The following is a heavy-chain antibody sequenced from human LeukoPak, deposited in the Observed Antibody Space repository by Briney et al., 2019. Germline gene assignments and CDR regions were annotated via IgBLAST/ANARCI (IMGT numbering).Heavy chain of an antibody. V-gene: IGHV4-61*02. CDR2: IYTSGST. CDR3: ARDRGYDFWSGLFDY. CDR1: GGSISSGSYY. J-gene: IGHJ4*02. Sequence: SETLSLTCTVSGGSISSGSYYWSWIRQPAGKGLEWIGRIYTSGSTNYNPSLKSRVTISVDTPKNQFSLKLSSVTAADTAVYYCARDRGYDFWSGLFDYWGQGTLVTVSS. D-gene: IGHD3-3*01.